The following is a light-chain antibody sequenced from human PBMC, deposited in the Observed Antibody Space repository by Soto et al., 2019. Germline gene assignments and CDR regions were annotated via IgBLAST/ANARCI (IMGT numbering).Light chain of an antibody. J-gene: IGKJ1*01. CDR3: QQYNSYWT. CDR2: DAS. Sequence: DIQMTQSPSTLSASVGDSVTITCRASQSISNWLAWYQQKPGKAPQLLIYDASSLESGVPSRFSGSGSGTEFTLTISSLQPDDFATYYCQQYNSYWTFGQGTKVDIK. V-gene: IGKV1-5*01. CDR1: QSISNW.